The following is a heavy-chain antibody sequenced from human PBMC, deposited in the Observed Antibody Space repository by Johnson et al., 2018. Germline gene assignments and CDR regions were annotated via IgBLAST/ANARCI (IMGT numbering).Heavy chain of an antibody. CDR1: GGSLNGYY. Sequence: QVQLQQWGAGLLKPSETLSLTCAVQGGSLNGYYWTWVRQPPGKGLEWIGEVSLSGITRYNPSLTSRVTISTDTSKNQFSLNLRSVTAADTAMYYCARHWRYWGQGTLVTVSS. V-gene: IGHV4-34*01. D-gene: IGHD3-3*01. J-gene: IGHJ1*01. CDR2: VSLSGIT. CDR3: ARHWRY.